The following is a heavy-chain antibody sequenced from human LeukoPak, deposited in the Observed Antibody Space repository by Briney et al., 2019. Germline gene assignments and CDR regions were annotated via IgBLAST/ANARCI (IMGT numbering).Heavy chain of an antibody. Sequence: PGGSLRLSCAASGFTFEINTMNWVRQAPGKGLEWVSSITSTSHLYYADSVRGRFTVSRDNAKNSLYIHMTSLRAEDTAVYYCAKDTYYFESIGSPRPALNDNWGQGTLVTVSS. V-gene: IGHV3-21*01. D-gene: IGHD3-22*01. CDR3: AKDTYYFESIGSPRPALNDN. CDR1: GFTFEINT. J-gene: IGHJ4*02. CDR2: ITSTSHL.